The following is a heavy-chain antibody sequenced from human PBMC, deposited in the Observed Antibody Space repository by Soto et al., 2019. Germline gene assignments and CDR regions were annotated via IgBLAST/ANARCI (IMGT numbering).Heavy chain of an antibody. CDR2: ISWSSGSI. CDR1: GFRFDDYA. V-gene: IGHV3-9*01. D-gene: IGHD4-17*01. CDR3: ARTTVTTGFYCGMDL. Sequence: SLRLSCAASGFRFDDYAMHWVRQAPGKGLEWVSGISWSSGSIGYAASVKGRFTISRDNDGNSLFLQMNGLRRDDTALYYCARTTVTTGFYCGMDLWGQGTMVTVSS. J-gene: IGHJ6*02.